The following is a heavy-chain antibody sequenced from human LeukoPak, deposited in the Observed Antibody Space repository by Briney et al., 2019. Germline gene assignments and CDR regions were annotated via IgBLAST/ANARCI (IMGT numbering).Heavy chain of an antibody. J-gene: IGHJ5*02. CDR3: ARGGAAAGTGTNWFDP. D-gene: IGHD6-13*01. CDR1: GGSISSYY. CDR2: IYYSGST. Sequence: SETLSLTCTVSGGSISSYYWSWIRQPPGKGLEWIGYIYYSGSTNYNPSLKSRVTISVDTSKNQFSLKLSSVTAADTAVYYCARGGAAAGTGTNWFDPWGQGTLVTVSS. V-gene: IGHV4-59*01.